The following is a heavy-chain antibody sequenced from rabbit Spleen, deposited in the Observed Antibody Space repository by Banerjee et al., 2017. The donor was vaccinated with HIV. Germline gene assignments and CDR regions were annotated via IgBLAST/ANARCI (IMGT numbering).Heavy chain of an antibody. D-gene: IGHD1-1*01. CDR2: IYTGSGNT. J-gene: IGHJ4*01. CDR1: GFSFSSGYD. CDR3: ARDLAGGGGGYIFKL. V-gene: IGHV1S45*01. Sequence: QEQLVESGGGLVKPGASLTLTCKASGFSFSSGYDMCWVRQAPGKRPEWIACIYTGSGNTYYASWAKGRFTGSKTSSTTVTLQMTSLTAADTATYFCARDLAGGGGGYIFKLWGPGTLVTVS.